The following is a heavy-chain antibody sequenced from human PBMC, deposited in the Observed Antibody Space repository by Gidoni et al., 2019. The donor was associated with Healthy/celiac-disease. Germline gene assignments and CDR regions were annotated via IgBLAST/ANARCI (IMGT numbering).Heavy chain of an antibody. D-gene: IGHD6-19*01. V-gene: IGHV3-30*04. CDR2: RSYDGSNK. CDR3: AREDSSGWHNWFDP. Sequence: QVQLVESGGGVVQPGRSLRLSCAASGFTFSSYAMHWVRQAPGKGLEWVAVRSYDGSNKYYADSVKGRFTISRDNSKNTLYLQMNSLRAEDTAVYYCAREDSSGWHNWFDPWGQGTLVTVSS. CDR1: GFTFSSYA. J-gene: IGHJ5*02.